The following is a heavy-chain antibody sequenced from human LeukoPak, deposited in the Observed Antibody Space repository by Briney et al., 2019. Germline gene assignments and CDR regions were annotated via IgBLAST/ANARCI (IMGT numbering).Heavy chain of an antibody. CDR2: INTSGGST. CDR1: GFTFSNYA. J-gene: IGHJ3*02. V-gene: IGHV3-23*01. Sequence: GGSLRLSCAASGFTFSNYAMSWVRQAPGKGLEWVSGINTSGGSTYYADTVKGRFTISRDNSKNTLYLQMNSLRAEEQSIYSCAKGFSSSTDAFDIWGQGTMVTVSS. CDR3: AKGFSSSTDAFDI. D-gene: IGHD3-3*01.